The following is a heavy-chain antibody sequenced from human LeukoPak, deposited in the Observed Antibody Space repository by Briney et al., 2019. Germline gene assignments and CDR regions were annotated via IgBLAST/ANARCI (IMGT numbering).Heavy chain of an antibody. CDR1: GFTFSSYA. J-gene: IGHJ4*02. D-gene: IGHD3-9*01. V-gene: IGHV3-23*01. CDR2: VSGSGGST. Sequence: GGSLRLSCAASGFTFSSYAMSWVRQAPGKGLEWVSGVSGSGGSTYYADSVKGRFTISRDNSKNTLYLQMNSLRAEDTAVYYCAKDPRVYILTGYYDYWGQGTLVTVSS. CDR3: AKDPRVYILTGYYDY.